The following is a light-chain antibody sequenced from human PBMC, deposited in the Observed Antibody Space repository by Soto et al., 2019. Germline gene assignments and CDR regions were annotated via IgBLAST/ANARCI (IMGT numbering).Light chain of an antibody. CDR1: NSNIGSNS. CDR3: ASWDDNLNGVV. CDR2: GSN. J-gene: IGLJ3*02. Sequence: QSVLTQPPSASGTPGQRVTISCSGSNSNIGSNSVNWYQQLPGTAPKLLIYGSNQRPSGVPDRFSGSKSGTSASLAISGLQSEDEGVHYCASWDDNLNGVVFGGGTQLNVL. V-gene: IGLV1-44*01.